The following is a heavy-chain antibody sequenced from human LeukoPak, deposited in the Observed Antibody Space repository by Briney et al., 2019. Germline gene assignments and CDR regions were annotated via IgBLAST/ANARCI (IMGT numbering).Heavy chain of an antibody. V-gene: IGHV1-46*01. J-gene: IGHJ4*02. CDR2: INPSGGST. CDR1: GYTFTGYY. D-gene: IGHD3-22*01. CDR3: ARDRRRNYYDSSGYDY. Sequence: ASVKVSCKASGYTFTGYYIHWVRQAPGQGLEWMGIINPSGGSTSYAQRFQGRVTMTRDTSTSTVYMELSSLRSEDTAVYYCARDRRRNYYDSSGYDYWGQGTLVTVSS.